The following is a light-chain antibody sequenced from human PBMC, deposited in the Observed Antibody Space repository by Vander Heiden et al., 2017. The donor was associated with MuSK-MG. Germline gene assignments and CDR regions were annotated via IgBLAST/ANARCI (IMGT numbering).Light chain of an antibody. CDR2: KAS. Sequence: DIQMTQSPSTLSASVGDRVTITCRASQSISSWLAWYQQKPGRAPKLLIYKASTLESGVPSRFSGSGSGTEFTITITSLQPDDLATYHCQQYNSIPLTFGGGTKVEIK. V-gene: IGKV1-5*03. CDR1: QSISSW. CDR3: QQYNSIPLT. J-gene: IGKJ4*01.